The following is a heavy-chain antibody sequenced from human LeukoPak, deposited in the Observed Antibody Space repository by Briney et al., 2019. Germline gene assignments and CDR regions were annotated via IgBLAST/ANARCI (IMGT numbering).Heavy chain of an antibody. CDR2: INHSGST. J-gene: IGHJ4*02. V-gene: IGHV4-34*01. Sequence: SETLSLTCAVYGGSFSGYYWSWIRQPPGKGLEWIGEINHSGSTNYNPSLKSRVTISVDTSKNQFSLKLSSVTAADTAVYYCARVAGGSCLDYWGQGTLVTVSS. D-gene: IGHD1-26*01. CDR1: GGSFSGYY. CDR3: ARVAGGSCLDY.